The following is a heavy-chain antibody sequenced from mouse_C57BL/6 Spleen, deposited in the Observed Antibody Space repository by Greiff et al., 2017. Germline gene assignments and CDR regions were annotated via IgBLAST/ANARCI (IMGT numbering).Heavy chain of an antibody. V-gene: IGHV1-9*01. CDR3: AREGVWLRLRGYYFDY. CDR2: ILPGSGST. CDR1: GYTFTGYW. J-gene: IGHJ2*01. Sequence: QVQLQQSGAELMKPGASVKLSCKATGYTFTGYWIEWVKQRPGHGLEWIGEILPGSGSTNYNEKFKGKATFTADTSSNTAYMQLSSLTTEDSAIYYGAREGVWLRLRGYYFDYWGQGTTLTVSS. D-gene: IGHD2-2*01.